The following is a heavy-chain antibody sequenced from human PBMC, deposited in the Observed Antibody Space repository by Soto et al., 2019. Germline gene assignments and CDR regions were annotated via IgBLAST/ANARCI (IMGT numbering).Heavy chain of an antibody. CDR1: GGTFSSYA. Sequence: ASVKVSCKASGGTFSSYAISWVRQAPGQGLEWMGGIIPIFGTANYAQKFQGRVTITADESTSTAYMELSSLRSEDTAVYYCARRPHIPDTAMYTFDPWGQGTLVTVSS. CDR3: ARRPHIPDTAMYTFDP. J-gene: IGHJ5*02. V-gene: IGHV1-69*13. D-gene: IGHD5-18*01. CDR2: IIPIFGTA.